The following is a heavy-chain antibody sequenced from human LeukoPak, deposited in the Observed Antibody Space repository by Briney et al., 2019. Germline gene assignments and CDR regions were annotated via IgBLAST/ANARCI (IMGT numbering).Heavy chain of an antibody. Sequence: SETLSLTCTVSGGSISSGDYYWGWIRHHPGEGLEWIGYIHYSGRTYYNPSLKSRVTISLDTSKNQFSLSLSSVTAADTAMYYCARRSSSGLLDYWGQGTLVTVSS. V-gene: IGHV4-31*03. CDR1: GGSISSGDYY. CDR2: IHYSGRT. J-gene: IGHJ4*02. CDR3: ARRSSSGLLDY. D-gene: IGHD6-6*01.